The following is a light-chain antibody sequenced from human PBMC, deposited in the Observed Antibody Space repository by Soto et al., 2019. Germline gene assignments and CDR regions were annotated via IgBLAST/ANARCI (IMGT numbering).Light chain of an antibody. CDR1: SGHSSYA. V-gene: IGLV4-69*01. J-gene: IGLJ2*01. CDR3: QTWGTGIVV. Sequence: QPVLTQSPSASASLGASVKLTCTLSSGHSSYAIAWHQQQPDKGPRYLMKLSGDGGHSKGDGIPERFSGSSSGAERYLTISSLQSEDEADYYCQTWGTGIVVFGGGTKLTVL. CDR2: LSGDGGH.